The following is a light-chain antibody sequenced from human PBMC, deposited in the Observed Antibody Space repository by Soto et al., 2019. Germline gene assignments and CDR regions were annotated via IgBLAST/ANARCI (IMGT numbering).Light chain of an antibody. CDR2: GTS. J-gene: IGKJ1*01. CDR3: QQYTTSSWT. Sequence: EFVLTQSPGTLSLSPGARATLSCRVGRSVGSGCLAWFQQKPGQAPEVLIYGTSSMDSGVPERFSGSGSGTDFTLTISRLEPEDFAVYYCQQYTTSSWTFGQGTKVDIK. V-gene: IGKV3-20*01. CDR1: RSVGSGC.